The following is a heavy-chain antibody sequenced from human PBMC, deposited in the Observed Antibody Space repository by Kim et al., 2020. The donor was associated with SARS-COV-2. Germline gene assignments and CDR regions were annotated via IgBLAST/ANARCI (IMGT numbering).Heavy chain of an antibody. CDR1: RGSIISSSSY. CDR2: MVHSGKT. Sequence: SETLSLTCIVSRGSIISSSSYWAWLRQPPGKGLEWIGSMVHSGKTYYNPSLRSRVTLSVDTSKNQFSLKLDSVTAADTAVYFCAKQIASPGFQWFDPWGQGTLVAVSS. CDR3: AKQIASPGFQWFDP. V-gene: IGHV4-39*01. J-gene: IGHJ5*02. D-gene: IGHD6-13*01.